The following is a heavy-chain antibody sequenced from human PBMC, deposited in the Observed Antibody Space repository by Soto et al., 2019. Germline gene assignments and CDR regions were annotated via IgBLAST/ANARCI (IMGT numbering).Heavy chain of an antibody. D-gene: IGHD6-6*01. CDR3: ARGGAARPDY. CDR2: ISSRTTM. V-gene: IGHV3-48*02. J-gene: IGHJ4*02. Sequence: LRLSCAVSGFTFSNYGMNWVRQAPGKGLAWVSYISSRTTMQYADSVKGRFTISRDNAKNLLYLQMNSLRDEDTAVYYCARGGAARPDYWGQGTLVTVSS. CDR1: GFTFSNYG.